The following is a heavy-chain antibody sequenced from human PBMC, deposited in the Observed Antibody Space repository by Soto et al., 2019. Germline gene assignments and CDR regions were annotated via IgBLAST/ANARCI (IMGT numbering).Heavy chain of an antibody. D-gene: IGHD5-18*01. CDR3: ARHPPGAMAYGMDV. CDR2: IYYSGST. CDR1: GGSISSSSDY. J-gene: IGHJ6*02. V-gene: IGHV4-39*01. Sequence: SETLSLTCTVSGGSISSSSDYWAWIRQPPGKGLEWIGSIYYSGSTYYNPSLKSRVTISVDTSKNQFSLKLSSVTAADTAVYYCARHPPGAMAYGMDVWGQGTTVTVSS.